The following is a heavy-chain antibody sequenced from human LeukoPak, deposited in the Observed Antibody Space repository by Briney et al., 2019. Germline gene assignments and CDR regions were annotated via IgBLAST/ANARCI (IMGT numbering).Heavy chain of an antibody. J-gene: IGHJ4*02. CDR1: GLNFNDYD. CDR2: IWDDGSNK. CDR3: ARDRSTSSWRGGDFYFDN. D-gene: IGHD2-2*01. Sequence: PTGGSLRLSCAASGLNFNDYDMDWVRQAPGKGPEWVAVIWDDGSNKYYAESVKGRFTISRDSSKNMLYLQMNNLTAEDTAVYYCARDRSTSSWRGGDFYFDNWGQGTLVTVSS. V-gene: IGHV3-33*01.